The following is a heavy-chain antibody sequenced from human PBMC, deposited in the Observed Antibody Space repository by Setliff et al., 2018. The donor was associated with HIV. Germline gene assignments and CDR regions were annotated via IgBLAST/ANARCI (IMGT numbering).Heavy chain of an antibody. J-gene: IGHJ4*02. CDR3: ARGPLLAGDGPYYFDY. Sequence: SVKVSCKTSGYTFINYGVNWVRQAPGQGLEWMGEIIPLFGTAHYAQRLQGRVTITADESTRTAYMELSSLRSEDTAVFYCARGPLLAGDGPYYFDYWGQGTRVTVSS. D-gene: IGHD7-27*01. V-gene: IGHV1-69*13. CDR2: IIPLFGTA. CDR1: GYTFINYG.